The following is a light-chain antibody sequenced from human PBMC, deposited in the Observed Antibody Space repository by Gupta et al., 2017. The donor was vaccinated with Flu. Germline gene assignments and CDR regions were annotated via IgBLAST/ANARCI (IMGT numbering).Light chain of an antibody. Sequence: PSSLSASGGDRVTITCLAGQSIGRDLNWYQQKPGKAPKLLIYDASTVQSGVPSRFSGSGYGTEFTLTISRLQPEDFATYYCQQSDNTSWTFGQGTKVEIK. V-gene: IGKV1-39*01. CDR2: DAS. CDR1: QSIGRD. J-gene: IGKJ1*01. CDR3: QQSDNTSWT.